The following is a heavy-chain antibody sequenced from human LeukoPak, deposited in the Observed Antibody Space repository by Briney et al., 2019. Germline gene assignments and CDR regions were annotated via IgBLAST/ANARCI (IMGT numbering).Heavy chain of an antibody. CDR1: GFSFSTYS. Sequence: PGGSLRLSCAASGFSFSTYSMTWVRQRPGKGLEWVSSIYNSGSEIFYADSVKGRFTISRDNSNNMLYLQMNSLRAEDSAVYFCAKDIVPDSGWDLGYWGRGTLVTVSS. D-gene: IGHD6-19*01. V-gene: IGHV3-23*05. J-gene: IGHJ4*02. CDR2: IYNSGSEI. CDR3: AKDIVPDSGWDLGY.